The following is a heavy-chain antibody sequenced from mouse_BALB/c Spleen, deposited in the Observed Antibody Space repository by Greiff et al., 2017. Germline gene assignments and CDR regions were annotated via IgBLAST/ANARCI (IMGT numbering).Heavy chain of an antibody. D-gene: IGHD6-2*01. CDR1: GFTFTDYY. J-gene: IGHJ4*01. CDR2: IRNKANGYTT. Sequence: EVQLVESGGGLVQPGGSLRLSCATSGFTFTDYYMSWVRQPPGKALEWLGFIRNKANGYTTEYSASVKGRFTISRDNSQSILYLQMNTLRAEDSATDYCARVSLAGPMGYRGQGDSDTVSS. V-gene: IGHV7-3*02. CDR3: ARVSLAGPMGY.